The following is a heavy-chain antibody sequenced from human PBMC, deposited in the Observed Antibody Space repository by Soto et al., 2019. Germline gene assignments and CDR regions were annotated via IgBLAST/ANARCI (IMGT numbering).Heavy chain of an antibody. CDR3: ARSGSGSGWL. CDR1: GGSVSSGRFY. D-gene: IGHD6-19*01. V-gene: IGHV4-61*01. CDR2: IYYSGST. J-gene: IGHJ4*02. Sequence: SETLSLTCTVSGGSVSSGRFYWSWIRQPPGKGLEWIGYIYYSGSTKYNPSLRSRVTISVDTSKNQFSLKLTSVTAADTTVYYCARSGSGSGWLGGQGTLVTVSS.